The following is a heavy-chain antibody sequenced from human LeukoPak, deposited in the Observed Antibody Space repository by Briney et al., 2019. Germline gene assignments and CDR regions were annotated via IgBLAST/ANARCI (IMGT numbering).Heavy chain of an antibody. D-gene: IGHD5-12*01. CDR2: ISSSSSYI. CDR1: GFTFSSYC. Sequence: GESLRLSCAASGFTFSSYCMNWVRQAPGKGLEWVSSISSSSSYIYYADSVKGRFTISRDNAKNSLYLQMNSLRAEDAAVYYCARDLVSGYDSCDAFDIWGQGTMVTVSS. J-gene: IGHJ3*02. CDR3: ARDLVSGYDSCDAFDI. V-gene: IGHV3-21*01.